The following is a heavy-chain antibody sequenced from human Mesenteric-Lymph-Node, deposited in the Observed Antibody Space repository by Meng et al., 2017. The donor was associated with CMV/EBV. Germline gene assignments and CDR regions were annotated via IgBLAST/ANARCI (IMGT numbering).Heavy chain of an antibody. CDR2: ISGDNGNA. V-gene: IGHV1-18*01. CDR1: GYTFNNYE. CDR3: AREGVDILTGYTTFDS. J-gene: IGHJ4*02. D-gene: IGHD3-9*01. Sequence: ASVKVSCKASGYTFNNYEVSWVRQAPGQGLEWMGWISGDNGNAKYAQRFQGRITLTADTSTSTAYMEMRSLRSDDTALYFCAREGVDILTGYTTFDSWGQGTPVTVSS.